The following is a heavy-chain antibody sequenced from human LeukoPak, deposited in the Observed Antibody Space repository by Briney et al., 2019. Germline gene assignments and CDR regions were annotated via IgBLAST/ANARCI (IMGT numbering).Heavy chain of an antibody. J-gene: IGHJ3*02. D-gene: IGHD5-24*01. V-gene: IGHV3-7*01. CDR2: IKQDGSVI. CDR3: AGDEGWTFDI. Sequence: GGSLRLSCAASGFSFSTDWMSWYRQAPGKGLEWVALIKQDGSVIHYVDSVKGRFTISRDNAKNSLSLQMNSLRADDTAVYYCAGDEGWTFDIWGQGTKVTVSS. CDR1: GFSFSTDW.